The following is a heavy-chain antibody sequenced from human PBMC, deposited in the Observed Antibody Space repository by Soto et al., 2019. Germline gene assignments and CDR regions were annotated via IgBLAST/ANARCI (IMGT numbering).Heavy chain of an antibody. J-gene: IGHJ4*02. D-gene: IGHD4-17*01. V-gene: IGHV4-34*01. CDR1: GGSFSGYY. CDR2: INHSGST. Sequence: PSETLSLTCAVYGGSFSGYYWSWIRQPPGKGLEWLGEINHSGSTNYNPSLKSRVTISVDTSKNQFSLKLSYVTAPDTAVYYCARGLKPMTNHVPGHWGKGTLVTVS. CDR3: ARGLKPMTNHVPGH.